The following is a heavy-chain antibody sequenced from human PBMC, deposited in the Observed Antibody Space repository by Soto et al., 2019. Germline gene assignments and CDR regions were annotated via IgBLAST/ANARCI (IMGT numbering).Heavy chain of an antibody. CDR2: IFYLWSS. V-gene: IGHV4-39*01. D-gene: IGHD3-3*02. J-gene: IGHJ5*02. CDR1: GDSIISSDFY. Sequence: SETLSLTCTVSGDSIISSDFYWGWVRQPPGKGLEWIGSIFYLWSSYYNPSLKSRVTMSVGTSKNQFSLRLRSVTAADTALYFCARHSLALRKNNWFDPWGQGIMVTVS. CDR3: ARHSLALRKNNWFDP.